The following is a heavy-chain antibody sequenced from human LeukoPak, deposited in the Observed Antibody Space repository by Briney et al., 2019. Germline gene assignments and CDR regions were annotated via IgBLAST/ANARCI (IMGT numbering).Heavy chain of an antibody. J-gene: IGHJ5*02. CDR1: GFTFSSYA. D-gene: IGHD2-2*02. CDR2: ISGSRGST. Sequence: PGGSLRLSCAASGFTFSSYAMSWVRQAPGKGLEWVSAISGSRGSTYYADSVKGRLTISRDNTKNTLYLQMNSLRAEDTAVYYCAKHHCSSTSCYTWNWFDPWGQGTLVTVSS. CDR3: AKHHCSSTSCYTWNWFDP. V-gene: IGHV3-23*01.